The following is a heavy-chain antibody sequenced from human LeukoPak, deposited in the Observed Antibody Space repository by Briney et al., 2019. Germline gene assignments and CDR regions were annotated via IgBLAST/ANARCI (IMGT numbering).Heavy chain of an antibody. CDR2: ISDSGSST. CDR3: TKDGWAASHDS. Sequence: GGSLRLSCVASGFTFKNFAMSWVRQAPGKGLEWVSKISDSGSSTYYAGNVKDRFTISRDTSKNTLYLQMNRLKAEDTAVYYCTKDGWAASHDSWGQGTQVSVSS. J-gene: IGHJ4*02. V-gene: IGHV3-23*01. CDR1: GFTFKNFA. D-gene: IGHD1-26*01.